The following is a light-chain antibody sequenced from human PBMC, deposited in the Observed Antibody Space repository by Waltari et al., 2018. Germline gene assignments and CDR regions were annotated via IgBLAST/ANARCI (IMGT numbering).Light chain of an antibody. V-gene: IGLV1-44*01. Sequence: QSLLTQPPSTSGTPGQRVAISCSGGTSNIGRDSVLWYQQVPGTAPRLLLYKNSQRPSAVPDRFSGSKSGTSASLAISALQSEDEADYFCATWDDNLKAWVFGGGTKLTVL. CDR3: ATWDDNLKAWV. CDR1: TSNIGRDS. CDR2: KNS. J-gene: IGLJ3*02.